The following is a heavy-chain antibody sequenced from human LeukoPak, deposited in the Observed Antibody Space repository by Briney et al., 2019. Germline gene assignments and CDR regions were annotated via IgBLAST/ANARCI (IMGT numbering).Heavy chain of an antibody. V-gene: IGHV3-30*04. Sequence: GGSLGLSCAASGFTFTNYAMNWIRQSPVKGLQWLAAISVDGSATNYADSVKGRFTISRDNSKNTLYLEMDSLRPEDTAVYYCARDFGYWGQGTLVTVSS. J-gene: IGHJ4*02. D-gene: IGHD3-10*01. CDR3: ARDFGY. CDR1: GFTFTNYA. CDR2: ISVDGSAT.